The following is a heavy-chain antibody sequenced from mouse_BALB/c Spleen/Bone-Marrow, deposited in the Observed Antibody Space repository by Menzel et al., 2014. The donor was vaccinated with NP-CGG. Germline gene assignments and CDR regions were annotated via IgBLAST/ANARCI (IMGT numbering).Heavy chain of an antibody. J-gene: IGHJ2*01. CDR3: ATGES. CDR2: IYPGSDST. V-gene: IGHV1-55*01. CDR1: GYTFTSYW. D-gene: IGHD3-2*01. Sequence: VKLMESGAELVKPGTSVKMSCKASGYTFTSYWMHWVKQRPGQGLEWIGDIYPGSDSTNYNEKFKSKATLTVDTSSSADYMHLSSVRSEDSAVYYCATGESWGQGTPLTVSS.